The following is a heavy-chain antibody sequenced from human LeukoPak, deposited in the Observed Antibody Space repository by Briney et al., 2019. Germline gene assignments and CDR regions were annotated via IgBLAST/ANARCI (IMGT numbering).Heavy chain of an antibody. J-gene: IGHJ4*02. CDR1: GFTFDDYA. CDR2: ISWNSGSI. V-gene: IGHV3-9*01. CDR3: AKGIHGDYIFDY. Sequence: PGGSLRLSCAASGFTFDDYAMHWVRQAPGKGLEWVSGISWNSGSIGYADSVKGRFTISRDNAKNSLYLQMNSLRAEDTALYYCAKGIHGDYIFDYWGQGTLVTVSS. D-gene: IGHD4-17*01.